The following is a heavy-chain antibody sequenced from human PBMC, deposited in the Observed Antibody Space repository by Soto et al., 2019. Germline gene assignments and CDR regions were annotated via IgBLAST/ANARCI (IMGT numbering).Heavy chain of an antibody. CDR1: GYTFTCYY. V-gene: IGHV1-46*01. Sequence: ASVKVSCKASGYTFTCYYMNWVPKAPLQGLEWMGIINPSGRSTSYAQKFQGRVTMTRDTSTSTVYMELSSLRSEDTAVYYCARGPPSQVSYYYDSSGSDFQHWGQGTRVTASS. D-gene: IGHD3-22*01. CDR3: ARGPPSQVSYYYDSSGSDFQH. CDR2: INPSGRST. J-gene: IGHJ1*01.